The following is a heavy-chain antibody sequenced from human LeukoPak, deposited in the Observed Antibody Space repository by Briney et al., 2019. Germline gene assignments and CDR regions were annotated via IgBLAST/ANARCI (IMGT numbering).Heavy chain of an antibody. CDR2: IRATGGKT. V-gene: IGHV3-23*01. Sequence: GGSLRLSCAAPGFSFCIYAMRWAREAPGRVLEWLSHIRATGGKTFYADTGKVRFTVSRDDSKNTIYLHMSRLRAEDTAVYYCACRPLVYWGGGTLVTVSS. CDR3: ACRPLVY. J-gene: IGHJ4*02. CDR1: GFSFCIYA.